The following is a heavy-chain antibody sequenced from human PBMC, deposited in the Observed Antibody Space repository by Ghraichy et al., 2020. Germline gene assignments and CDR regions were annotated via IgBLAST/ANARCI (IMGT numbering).Heavy chain of an antibody. J-gene: IGHJ3*02. CDR3: ARDHPAGTKAFDI. CDR2: INPNSGGT. V-gene: IGHV1-2*02. Sequence: ASVKVSCKASGYTFTGYYMHWVRQAPGQGLEWMGWINPNSGGTNYAQKFQGRVTMTRDTSISTAYMELSRLRSDDTAVYYCARDHPAGTKAFDIWGQGTMVTVSS. CDR1: GYTFTGYY. D-gene: IGHD6-19*01.